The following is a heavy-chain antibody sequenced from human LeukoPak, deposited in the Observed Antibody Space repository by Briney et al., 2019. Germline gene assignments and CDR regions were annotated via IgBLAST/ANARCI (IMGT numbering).Heavy chain of an antibody. D-gene: IGHD4-23*01. CDR1: GGSISSYY. V-gene: IGHV4-59*12. J-gene: IGHJ4*02. CDR2: IYYSGST. Sequence: PSETLSLTCTVSGGSISSYYWSWIRQPPGKGLEWIGYIYYSGSTYYNPSLKSRVTISVDTSKNQFSLKLSSVTAADTAVYYCARDLLNEGNHLDYWGQGTLVTVSS. CDR3: ARDLLNEGNHLDY.